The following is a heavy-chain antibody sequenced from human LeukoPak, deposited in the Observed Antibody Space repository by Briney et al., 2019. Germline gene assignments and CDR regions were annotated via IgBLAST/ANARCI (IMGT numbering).Heavy chain of an antibody. J-gene: IGHJ4*02. CDR2: ISGSGDST. CDR3: AKTRPLDSSSWSHGDY. D-gene: IGHD6-13*01. Sequence: GGSLRLSCAASGFTFSGYAMSWVRQAPGKGLEWVSAISGSGDSTYYGDSVKGRFTISRDNSKNTLYLQMNSLRAEDTAVYYCAKTRPLDSSSWSHGDYWGQGTLVTVSS. V-gene: IGHV3-23*01. CDR1: GFTFSGYA.